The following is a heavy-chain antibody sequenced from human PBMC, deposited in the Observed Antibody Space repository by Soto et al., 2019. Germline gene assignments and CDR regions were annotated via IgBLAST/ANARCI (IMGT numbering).Heavy chain of an antibody. CDR1: GGSISSYY. Sequence: SETLSLTCTVSGGSISSYYWSWIRQPPGKGLEWIGYIYYSGSTNYNPSLKSRVTISLDTSKNQFSLKLTSVTAADTAVYYCASAVRSWFYFDYWGQGALVTVSS. CDR3: ASAVRSWFYFDY. V-gene: IGHV4-59*12. CDR2: IYYSGST. D-gene: IGHD6-13*01. J-gene: IGHJ4*02.